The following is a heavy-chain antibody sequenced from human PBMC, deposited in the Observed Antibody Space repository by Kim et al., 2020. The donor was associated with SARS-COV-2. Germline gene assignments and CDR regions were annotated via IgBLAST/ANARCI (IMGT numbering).Heavy chain of an antibody. CDR2: IYYSGST. CDR1: GGSISSYY. Sequence: SETLSLTCTVSGGSISSYYWSWIRQPPGKGLEWIGYIYYSGSTNYNPSLKSRVTISVDTSKNQFSLKLSSVTAADTAVYYCARDRKGSGWYVGGYFDYWGQGTLVTVSS. V-gene: IGHV4-59*01. CDR3: ARDRKGSGWYVGGYFDY. D-gene: IGHD6-19*01. J-gene: IGHJ4*02.